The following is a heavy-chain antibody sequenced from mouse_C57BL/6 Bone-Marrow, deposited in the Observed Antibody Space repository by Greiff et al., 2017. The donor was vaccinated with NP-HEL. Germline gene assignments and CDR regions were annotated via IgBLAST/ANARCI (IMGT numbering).Heavy chain of an antibody. CDR3: ARPSTMVTTRVFDY. J-gene: IGHJ2*01. V-gene: IGHV5-2*01. CDR1: EYEFPSHD. D-gene: IGHD2-2*01. Sequence: EVRLVESGGGLVQPGESLKLSCESNEYEFPSHDMSWVRKTPEKRLELVAAINSDGGSTYYPDTMERRFIISRDNTKKTLYLQMSSLRSEDTALYYCARPSTMVTTRVFDYWGKGTTLTVSS. CDR2: INSDGGST.